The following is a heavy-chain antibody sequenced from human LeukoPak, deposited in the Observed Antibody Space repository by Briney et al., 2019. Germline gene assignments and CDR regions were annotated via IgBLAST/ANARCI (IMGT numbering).Heavy chain of an antibody. D-gene: IGHD5-18*01. CDR3: APRGDIEHSYVYGKWFDP. J-gene: IGHJ5*02. V-gene: IGHV4-34*01. Sequence: PTDTLSLTCAVYGGSFSAYYWTWSRQPPGKGLEWIGEINHSGSSNYTSSLRSRVTISVDTSYKQFSLRLSSVTAADTAVYYCAPRGDIEHSYVYGKWFDPWGQGTRVTVSS. CDR2: INHSGSS. CDR1: GGSFSAYY.